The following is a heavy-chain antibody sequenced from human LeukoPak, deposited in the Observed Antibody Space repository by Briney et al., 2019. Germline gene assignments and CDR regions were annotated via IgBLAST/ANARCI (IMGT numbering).Heavy chain of an antibody. V-gene: IGHV3-48*04. CDR3: ARDGGYSSSSYFISEYYFDY. CDR2: ISSSSSTI. CDR1: EFTFSSYS. J-gene: IGHJ4*02. Sequence: PGGSLRLSCAASEFTFSSYSMNWVRQAPGKGLEWVSYISSSSSTIYYADSVKGRFTISRDNAKNSLYLQMNSLRAEDTAVYYCARDGGYSSSSYFISEYYFDYWGQGTLVTVSS. D-gene: IGHD6-6*01.